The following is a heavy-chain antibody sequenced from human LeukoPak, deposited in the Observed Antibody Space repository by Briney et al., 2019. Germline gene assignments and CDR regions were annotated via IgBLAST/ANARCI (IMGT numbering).Heavy chain of an antibody. CDR2: INHSGST. V-gene: IGHV4-34*01. Sequence: SETLSLTCAVYGVSFSGYYWSWLRQPPGKGLEWIGEINHSGSTNYNPSLKSRVTISVDTSKNQFSLKLSSVTAADTAVYYCARGIVVVTASYFDFWGQGTLVTVSS. CDR3: ARGIVVVTASYFDF. J-gene: IGHJ4*02. D-gene: IGHD2-21*02. CDR1: GVSFSGYY.